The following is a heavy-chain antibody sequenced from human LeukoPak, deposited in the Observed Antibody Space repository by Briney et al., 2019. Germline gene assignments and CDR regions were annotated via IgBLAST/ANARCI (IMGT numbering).Heavy chain of an antibody. CDR3: ARHPGGENTQFDY. J-gene: IGHJ4*02. CDR2: IYYTGST. Sequence: SETLSHTCTVSGGSIRNYHWIWMRQPPGKGLEGIGYIYYTGSTNYNPSLKSRVTISIDTSKNQFSLKLRSVTAADTAVYYCARHPGGENTQFDYWGQGTLVTVSS. D-gene: IGHD3-16*01. V-gene: IGHV4-59*08. CDR1: GGSIRNYH.